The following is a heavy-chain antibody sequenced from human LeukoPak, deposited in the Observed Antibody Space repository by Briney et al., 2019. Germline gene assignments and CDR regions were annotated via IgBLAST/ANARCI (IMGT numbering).Heavy chain of an antibody. D-gene: IGHD6-13*01. CDR3: ARGGSSWYRGGFDY. Sequence: PSETLSLTCTVSGYSISSGYYWGWIRQPPGKGLEWIGSIHHSGSTYYNPSLKSRVTISVDTSKNQFSLKLSSVTAADTAVYYCARGGSSWYRGGFDYWGQGTLVTVSS. CDR2: IHHSGST. J-gene: IGHJ4*02. CDR1: GYSISSGYY. V-gene: IGHV4-38-2*02.